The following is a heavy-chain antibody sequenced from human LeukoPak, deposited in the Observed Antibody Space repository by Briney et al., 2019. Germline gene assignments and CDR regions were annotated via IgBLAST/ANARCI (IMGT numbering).Heavy chain of an antibody. Sequence: SETLSLTCTVSGGSISSSSYYWGWIRQPPGKGLEWIGSIYYSGSTYYNPSLKNRVTISVDTSKNQFSLKLSSVTAADTAVYYCASSGYVWGSYRPFDYWGQGTLVTVSS. CDR1: GGSISSSSYY. CDR2: IYYSGST. CDR3: ASSGYVWGSYRPFDY. D-gene: IGHD3-16*02. V-gene: IGHV4-39*01. J-gene: IGHJ4*02.